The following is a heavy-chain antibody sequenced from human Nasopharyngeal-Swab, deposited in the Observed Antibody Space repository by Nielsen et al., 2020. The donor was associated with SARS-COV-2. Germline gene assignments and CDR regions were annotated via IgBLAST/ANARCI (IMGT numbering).Heavy chain of an antibody. Sequence: GESLKISCAASGFTFSSYSMNWVRQAPGKGLEWVPSISSSSSYIYYADSVKGRFTISRDNAKNSLYLQMNSLRAEDTAVYYCARDGYSTPLGDVWGKGTTVTVSS. CDR2: ISSSSSYI. D-gene: IGHD4-11*01. J-gene: IGHJ6*04. CDR1: GFTFSSYS. V-gene: IGHV3-21*01. CDR3: ARDGYSTPLGDV.